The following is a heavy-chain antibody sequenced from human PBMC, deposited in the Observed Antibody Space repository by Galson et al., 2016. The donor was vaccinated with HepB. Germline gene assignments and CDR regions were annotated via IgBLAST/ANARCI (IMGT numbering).Heavy chain of an antibody. J-gene: IGHJ4*02. Sequence: SETLSLTCTVSVGSISSYYWTWIRRPPGKGLEWIGYIFYSGRTNYNPSLKSRVTMSIDTSRNQFSLKLTSVTAADTAVYYCASPHFDATGYYYALYNWGQGTLVTVSS. CDR1: VGSISSYY. D-gene: IGHD3-22*01. CDR2: IFYSGRT. V-gene: IGHV4-59*08. CDR3: ASPHFDATGYYYALYN.